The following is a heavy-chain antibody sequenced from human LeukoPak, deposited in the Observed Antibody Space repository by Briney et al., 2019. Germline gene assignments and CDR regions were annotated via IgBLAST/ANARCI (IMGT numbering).Heavy chain of an antibody. Sequence: ASVKVSCKASGYTFTSYAMHWVRQAPGQRLEWMGWINAGNGNTKYSQEFQGRVTITRDTSASTAYMELSSLRSEDMAVYYSARDREAVAGTAYYFDYWGQGTLVTVSS. V-gene: IGHV1-3*03. D-gene: IGHD6-19*01. CDR1: GYTFTSYA. CDR2: INAGNGNT. CDR3: ARDREAVAGTAYYFDY. J-gene: IGHJ4*02.